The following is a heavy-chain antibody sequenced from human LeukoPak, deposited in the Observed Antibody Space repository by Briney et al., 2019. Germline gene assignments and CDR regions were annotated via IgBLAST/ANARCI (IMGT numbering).Heavy chain of an antibody. Sequence: GGSLRLSCAASGFSFSDDYMSWIRQAPGKGLEWVSYITSTGGTIYYADSVKGRFTISRDNAKNSLYLQMNSLRVEDTAVYYCARSGRIAAAGRIDYWGQGILVTVSS. CDR2: ITSTGGTI. CDR1: GFSFSDDY. J-gene: IGHJ4*02. D-gene: IGHD6-13*01. V-gene: IGHV3-11*01. CDR3: ARSGRIAAAGRIDY.